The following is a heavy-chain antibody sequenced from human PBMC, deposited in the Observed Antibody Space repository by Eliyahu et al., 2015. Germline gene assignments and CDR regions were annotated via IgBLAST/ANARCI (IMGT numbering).Heavy chain of an antibody. V-gene: IGHV1-2*02. CDR2: INPNSGAT. J-gene: IGHJ4*02. CDR1: XYTFTDYY. D-gene: IGHD4-23*01. CDR3: ARGDYGGLFDF. Sequence: QVQLVQSGAEVKKPGASVXXXCQAXXYTFTDYYLHWVRQAPGQGLEWMGWINPNSGATKYARKFEGRVTMTRDTSISTAYMDLRRLKSDDTAVYYCARGDYGGLFDFWGQGTLVTVSS.